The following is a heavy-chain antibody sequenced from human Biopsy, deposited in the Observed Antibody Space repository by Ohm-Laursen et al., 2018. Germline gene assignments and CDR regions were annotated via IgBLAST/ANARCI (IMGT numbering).Heavy chain of an antibody. CDR3: ARDRGYYSDRTVPGYFDL. D-gene: IGHD3-22*01. J-gene: IGHJ2*01. CDR2: VYYTGST. Sequence: GTLSLTCTVSGDSISSYYWSWIRQPPGQGLQWIGYVYYTGSTYYNPSLQSRVTITVDTSKNHFSLRLRSVTPADTAIYYCARDRGYYSDRTVPGYFDLWGRGTLVTVSS. V-gene: IGHV4-59*01. CDR1: GDSISSYY.